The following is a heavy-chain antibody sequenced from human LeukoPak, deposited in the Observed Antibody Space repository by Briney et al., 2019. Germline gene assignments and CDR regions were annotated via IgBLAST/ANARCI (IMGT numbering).Heavy chain of an antibody. V-gene: IGHV3-21*01. J-gene: IGHJ4*02. CDR3: ARDLYYYDSSGPFDY. Sequence: PGXXLXLSCAASGFTFSSYSMNWVRQAPGKGLEWVSSISSSSSYIYYADSVKGRFTISRDNAKNSLYLQMNSLRAEDTAVYYCARDLYYYDSSGPFDYWGQGTLVTVSS. CDR2: ISSSSSYI. D-gene: IGHD3-22*01. CDR1: GFTFSSYS.